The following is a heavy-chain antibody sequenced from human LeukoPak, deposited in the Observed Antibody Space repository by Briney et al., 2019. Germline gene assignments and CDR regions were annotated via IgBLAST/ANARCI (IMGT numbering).Heavy chain of an antibody. D-gene: IGHD5-18*01. CDR3: ARGRRGYSYASDY. CDR1: GGSFSGYY. V-gene: IGHV4-34*01. CDR2: INHSGST. Sequence: SETLSLTCAVYGGSFSGYYWSWIRQPPGKGLEWIGEINHSGSTNCNPSLKSRVTISVDTSKNQFSLKLSSVTAADTAVYYCARGRRGYSYASDYWGQGTLVTVSS. J-gene: IGHJ4*02.